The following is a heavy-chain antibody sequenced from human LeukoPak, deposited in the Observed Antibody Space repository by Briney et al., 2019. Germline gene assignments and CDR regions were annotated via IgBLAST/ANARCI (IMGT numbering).Heavy chain of an antibody. D-gene: IGHD3-22*01. CDR2: ISGSGGST. J-gene: IGHJ4*02. CDR3: ARDFEDFHYYYDSSGYSQIDY. Sequence: ETLSLTCTVSGGSISGTDLYWGWTRQLPGKGLEWVSAISGSGGSTYYADSVKGRFTISRDNSKNTLYLQMNSLRAEDTAVYYCARDFEDFHYYYDSSGYSQIDYWGQGTLVTVSS. CDR1: GGSISGTD. V-gene: IGHV3-23*01.